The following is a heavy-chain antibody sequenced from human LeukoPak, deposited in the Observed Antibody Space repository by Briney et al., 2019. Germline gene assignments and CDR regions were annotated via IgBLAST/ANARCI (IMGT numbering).Heavy chain of an antibody. CDR1: GYTFTSYY. CDR2: INPSGGST. V-gene: IGHV1-46*01. D-gene: IGHD5-18*01. J-gene: IGHJ3*02. Sequence: ASVKVSCKPSGYTFTSYYVHWVRQAPGQGLEWMGIINPSGGSTSYAQKFQGRVTMTRDTSTSTVYMELSSLRSEDTAVYYCARGGRLRGYSYGYRYDAFDIWGQGTMVTVSS. CDR3: ARGGRLRGYSYGYRYDAFDI.